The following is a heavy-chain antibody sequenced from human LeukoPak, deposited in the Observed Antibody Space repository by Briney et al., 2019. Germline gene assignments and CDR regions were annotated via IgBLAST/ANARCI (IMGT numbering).Heavy chain of an antibody. Sequence: ASVKVSCKATSRISWVRQAPGQGLEWMGWIGTYGGDTYYAQKFQGRITVTTDKSTNTVYMELGNLRSDDTAVYYCARDLWNFYDDSGYNRDFDSWGQGTLVTVSS. D-gene: IGHD3-22*01. CDR3: ARDLWNFYDDSGYNRDFDS. CDR1: TSR. J-gene: IGHJ5*01. V-gene: IGHV1-18*01. CDR2: IGTYGGDT.